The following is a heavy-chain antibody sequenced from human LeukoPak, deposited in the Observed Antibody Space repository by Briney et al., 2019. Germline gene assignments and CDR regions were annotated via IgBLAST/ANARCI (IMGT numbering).Heavy chain of an antibody. D-gene: IGHD5-18*01. CDR1: GGTFSSYA. Sequence: ASVKVSCKASGGTFSSYAISWVRQAPGQGLEWMGGIIPIFGTANYAQKFQGRVTITADESTSTAYMGLSSLRSEDTAVYYCARCMGIQLWLPGYWGQGTLVTVSS. J-gene: IGHJ4*02. CDR3: ARCMGIQLWLPGY. CDR2: IIPIFGTA. V-gene: IGHV1-69*13.